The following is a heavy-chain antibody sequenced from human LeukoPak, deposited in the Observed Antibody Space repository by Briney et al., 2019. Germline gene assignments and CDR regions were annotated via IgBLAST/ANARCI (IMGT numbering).Heavy chain of an antibody. J-gene: IGHJ3*02. D-gene: IGHD3-10*01. Sequence: ASVKVSCKASGYTFTGYYMHWVRQAPGQGLEWMGWINPNSGGINYAQKFQGRVTMTRDTSISTAYMELSGLRSDDTAVYYCARMVRGVTDDAFDIWGQGTMVTVSS. V-gene: IGHV1-2*02. CDR3: ARMVRGVTDDAFDI. CDR2: INPNSGGI. CDR1: GYTFTGYY.